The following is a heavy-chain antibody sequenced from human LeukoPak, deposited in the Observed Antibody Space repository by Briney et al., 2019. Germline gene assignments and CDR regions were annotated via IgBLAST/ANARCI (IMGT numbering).Heavy chain of an antibody. CDR1: GFTFSSYG. D-gene: IGHD6-6*01. Sequence: GGSLRLSCAASGFTFSSYGMHWVRQAPGKGLEWVAFIRYDGSNKYYADSVKGRFTISRDKSKNTLYLQMNSLRAEDTAAYYCAKDPTPWKYSSSNYFDYWGQGTLVTVSS. CDR3: AKDPTPWKYSSSNYFDY. CDR2: IRYDGSNK. V-gene: IGHV3-30*02. J-gene: IGHJ4*02.